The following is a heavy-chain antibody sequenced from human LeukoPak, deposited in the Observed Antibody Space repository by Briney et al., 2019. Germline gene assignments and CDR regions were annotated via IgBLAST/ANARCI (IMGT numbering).Heavy chain of an antibody. D-gene: IGHD2-2*01. J-gene: IGHJ4*02. V-gene: IGHV3-21*01. Sequence: GGSLRLSWAASGFTFSSYSMNWVRQAPGKGLEWVSSISSSSSYIYYADSVKGRFTISRDNAKNSPYLQMNSLRAEDTAVYYCARDVCSSTSCYAFDYWGQGTLVTVSS. CDR2: ISSSSSYI. CDR3: ARDVCSSTSCYAFDY. CDR1: GFTFSSYS.